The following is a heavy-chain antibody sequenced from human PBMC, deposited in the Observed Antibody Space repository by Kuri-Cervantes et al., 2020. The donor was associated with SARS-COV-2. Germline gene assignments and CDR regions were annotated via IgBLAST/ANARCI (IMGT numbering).Heavy chain of an antibody. CDR2: INHSGST. J-gene: IGHJ4*02. CDR3: ASHHNSGHAPLDY. D-gene: IGHD5-12*01. V-gene: IGHV4-34*01. CDR1: GGSFSGYY. Sequence: ESLKISCAVYGGSFSGYYWSWIRQPPGKGLEWIGEINHSGSTNYNPSLKSRVTISVDTSKNQFSLKLSSVTAADTAVYYCASHHNSGHAPLDYWGQGTLVTVSS.